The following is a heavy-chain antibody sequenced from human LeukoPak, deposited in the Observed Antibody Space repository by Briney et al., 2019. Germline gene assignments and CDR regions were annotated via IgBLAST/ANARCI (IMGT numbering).Heavy chain of an antibody. CDR1: GGSFSGYY. D-gene: IGHD6-13*01. CDR2: INHSGST. Sequence: PSETLSLTCAVYGGSFSGYYWSWIRQPPGKGLEWIGEINHSGSTNYNPSLKSRVTISVDTSKNQFSLKLSSVTAADTAVYYYARVLGYSSRGPYYFDYWGQGTLVTVSS. CDR3: ARVLGYSSRGPYYFDY. V-gene: IGHV4-34*01. J-gene: IGHJ4*02.